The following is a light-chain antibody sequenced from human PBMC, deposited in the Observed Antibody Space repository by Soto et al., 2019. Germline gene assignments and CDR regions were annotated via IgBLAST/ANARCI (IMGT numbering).Light chain of an antibody. CDR2: GAS. Sequence: EVVLTQSPGTLSLSPGERATLSCRAIQIFSSDYLAWYQQKPGQAPRLLIYGASTRATHIPDRFSGSGSGTDFTLTISRLEPEDSAVYVCQQYGDSPSTFGQGTKVDIK. V-gene: IGKV3-20*01. J-gene: IGKJ2*01. CDR3: QQYGDSPST. CDR1: QIFSSDY.